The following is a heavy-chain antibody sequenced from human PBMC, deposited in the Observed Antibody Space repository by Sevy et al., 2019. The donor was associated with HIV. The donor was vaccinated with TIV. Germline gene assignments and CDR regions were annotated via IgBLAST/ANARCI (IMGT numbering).Heavy chain of an antibody. CDR1: GFTFSSYG. CDR2: IWYDGSNK. J-gene: IGHJ3*02. V-gene: IGHV3-33*01. Sequence: GGSLRLSCAASGFTFSSYGMHWVRQAPGKGLEWVAVIWYDGSNKYYADSVKGRFTISRDNSKNTLCLQMNSLRAEDTAVYYCAREGPRYCSGGSCFEDAFDIWGQGTMVTVSS. CDR3: AREGPRYCSGGSCFEDAFDI. D-gene: IGHD2-15*01.